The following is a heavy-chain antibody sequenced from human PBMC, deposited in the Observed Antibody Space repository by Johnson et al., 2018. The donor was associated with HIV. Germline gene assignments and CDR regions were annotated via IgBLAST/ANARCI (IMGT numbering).Heavy chain of an antibody. CDR2: IYSGGST. CDR1: EFTFSSYG. J-gene: IGHJ3*01. CDR3: ARAKYGGAFDV. Sequence: VQLVESGGGLVQPGGSLRLSCAASEFTFSSYGMHWVRQAPGKGLEWVSVIYSGGSTYYADSVKGRFTISRDNSRNTLYLQMNSLRAEDTAVYYCARAKYGGAFDVWGQGTMVSVSS. V-gene: IGHV3-66*01. D-gene: IGHD3-16*01.